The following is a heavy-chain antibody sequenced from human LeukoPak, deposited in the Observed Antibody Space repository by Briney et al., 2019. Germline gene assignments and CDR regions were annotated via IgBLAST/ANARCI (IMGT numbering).Heavy chain of an antibody. CDR2: IVVGSGNT. V-gene: IGHV1-58*01. CDR1: AFTFTSSA. J-gene: IGHJ4*02. CDR3: ARGYSTIDY. D-gene: IGHD6-13*01. Sequence: SVKVSCKSSAFTFTSSAVQWVRQARGQRLEWIGWIVVGSGNTNYAQKFQERVTMTRDTSISTAYMELSRLRSDDTAVYYCARGYSTIDYWGQGTLVTVSS.